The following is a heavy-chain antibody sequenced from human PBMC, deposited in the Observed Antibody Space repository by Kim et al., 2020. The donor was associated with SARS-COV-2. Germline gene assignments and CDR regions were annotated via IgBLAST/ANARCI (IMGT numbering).Heavy chain of an antibody. Sequence: ASVKVSCKASGYTFTGYYMHWVRQAPGQGLEWMGRINPNSGGTNYAQKFQGRVTMTRDTSISTAYMELSRLRSDDTAVYYCARDLKRGAAAGKDVWGQGTTVTVSS. J-gene: IGHJ6*02. CDR1: GYTFTGYY. CDR2: INPNSGGT. CDR3: ARDLKRGAAAGKDV. D-gene: IGHD6-13*01. V-gene: IGHV1-2*06.